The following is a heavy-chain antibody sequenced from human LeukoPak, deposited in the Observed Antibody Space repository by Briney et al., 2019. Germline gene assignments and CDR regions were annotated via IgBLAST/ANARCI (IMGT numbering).Heavy chain of an antibody. V-gene: IGHV1-24*01. CDR3: ATPRSWNDEDWDY. CDR2: FDPEDGET. J-gene: IGHJ4*02. CDR1: GYTLTELS. D-gene: IGHD1-1*01. Sequence: ASVSVSFTVSGYTLTELSMHWVRQAPGKGREWMGGFDPEDGETIYAQKFQGRVTMTEDTSTDTAYMELSSLRSEDTAVYYCATPRSWNDEDWDYRGQGTLVTVS.